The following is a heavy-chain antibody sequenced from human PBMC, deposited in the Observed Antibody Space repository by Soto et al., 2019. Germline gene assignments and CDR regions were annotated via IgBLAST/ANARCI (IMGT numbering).Heavy chain of an antibody. CDR1: GFTFSSYD. CDR2: IGTAGDT. CDR3: ARDLHKKDSSGYSAYYYYYGMDX. J-gene: IGHJ6*02. D-gene: IGHD3-22*01. Sequence: GGSLRLSCAASGFTFSSYDMHWVRQATGKGLEWVSAIGTAGDTYYPGSVKGRFTISRENAKNSLYLQMNSLRAGDAAVYYCARDLHKKDSSGYSAYYYYYGMDXCGQGTTVTV. V-gene: IGHV3-13*01.